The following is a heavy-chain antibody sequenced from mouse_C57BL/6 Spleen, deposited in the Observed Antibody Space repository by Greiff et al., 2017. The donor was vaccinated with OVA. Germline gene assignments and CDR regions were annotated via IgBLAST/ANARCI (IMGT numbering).Heavy chain of an antibody. V-gene: IGHV1-54*01. CDR3: ARSRDYDPYYFDY. J-gene: IGHJ2*01. CDR1: GYAFTNYL. D-gene: IGHD2-4*01. Sequence: QVQLQQSGAELVRPGTSVKVSCKASGYAFTNYLIEWVKQRPGQGLEWIGVSNPGSGGTNYNEKFKGKATLTADKSSSTAYMQLSSLTSEDSAVYFCARSRDYDPYYFDYWGQGTTLTVSS. CDR2: SNPGSGGT.